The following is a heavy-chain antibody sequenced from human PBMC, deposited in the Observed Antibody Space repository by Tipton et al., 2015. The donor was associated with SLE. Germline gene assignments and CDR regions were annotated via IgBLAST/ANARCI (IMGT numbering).Heavy chain of an antibody. J-gene: IGHJ6*02. V-gene: IGHV4-59*08. D-gene: IGHD3-22*01. Sequence: PGLVKPSETLSLICTVSGGSMSGYHWSWIRQTPGKGLEWLGNIFPSGNTDHNPSLKSRTTISADTSKNQFSLNLSSVTAADTAVYYCARHHYDTRGYPYNAMDVWGQGTAVTVSS. CDR2: IFPSGNT. CDR3: ARHHYDTRGYPYNAMDV. CDR1: GGSMSGYH.